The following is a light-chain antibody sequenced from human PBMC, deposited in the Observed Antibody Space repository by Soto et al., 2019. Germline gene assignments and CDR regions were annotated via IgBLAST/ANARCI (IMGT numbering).Light chain of an antibody. Sequence: EIVLTQSPGTLSLSPGERATLSCRASQSVSSIFLAWYQHKPGQAPRLLIYGASTRATGIPDRFSGSGSGIDFILTISRLEPEDFAVYYCQQYGSSPRTFGHGTRVETK. CDR1: QSVSSIF. V-gene: IGKV3-20*01. CDR2: GAS. CDR3: QQYGSSPRT. J-gene: IGKJ1*01.